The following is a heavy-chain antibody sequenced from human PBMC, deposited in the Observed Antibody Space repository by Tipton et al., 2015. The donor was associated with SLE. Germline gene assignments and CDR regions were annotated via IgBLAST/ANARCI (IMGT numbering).Heavy chain of an antibody. V-gene: IGHV3-30*04. J-gene: IGHJ3*02. Sequence: SLRLSCAASGFTFSSYAMHWVRQAPGKGLEWVAVISYDGSNKYYADSVKGRFTISRDNSKNTLYLQMNSLRAEDTAVYYCARKGYYDSSGYYYGAFDIWGQGTMVTVSS. D-gene: IGHD3-22*01. CDR2: ISYDGSNK. CDR1: GFTFSSYA. CDR3: ARKGYYDSSGYYYGAFDI.